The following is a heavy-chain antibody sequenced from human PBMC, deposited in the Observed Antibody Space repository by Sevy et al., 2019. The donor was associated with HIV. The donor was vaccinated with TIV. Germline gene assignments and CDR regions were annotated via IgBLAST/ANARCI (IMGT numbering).Heavy chain of an antibody. CDR1: GYTFTAYH. D-gene: IGHD6-13*01. CDR3: SRETWYFAN. Sequence: ASVKVSCKTSGYTFTAYHMHWMRQAPGHGLEWMGWVYPNSGDTEYAQKFQGRVTMTTDTSINTVYMELSGLRSDDTAMYYCSRETWYFANWGQGTLVTVSS. CDR2: VYPNSGDT. V-gene: IGHV1-2*02. J-gene: IGHJ4*02.